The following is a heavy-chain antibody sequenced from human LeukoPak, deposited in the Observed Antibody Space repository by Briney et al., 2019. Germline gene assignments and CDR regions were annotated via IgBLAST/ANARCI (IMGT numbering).Heavy chain of an antibody. CDR2: INHSGST. CDR3: ARVFNYYGSGSYASDY. V-gene: IGHV4-34*01. Sequence: SETMSHTCAVYGGSFSGYYWSWIRQPPGKGLEWIGEINHSGSTNYNPSLKSRVTISVDTSKNQFSLKLSSVTAADTAVYYCARVFNYYGSGSYASDYWGQGTLVTVSS. D-gene: IGHD3-10*01. CDR1: GGSFSGYY. J-gene: IGHJ4*02.